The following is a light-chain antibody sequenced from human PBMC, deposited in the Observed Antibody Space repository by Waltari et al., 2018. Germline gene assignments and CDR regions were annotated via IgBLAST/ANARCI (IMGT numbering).Light chain of an antibody. CDR3: QQRTNWPLT. V-gene: IGKV3-11*01. CDR1: QSVSYY. CDR2: DAS. J-gene: IGKJ4*01. Sequence: EVVLTQSPATLSLSPGEIATLSCRASQSVSYYLAWYQQKPGQAPRLLIYDASNRATGIPARFSGSGSGTDFTLTISSLEPEDFAVYYCQQRTNWPLTFGGGTKVEI.